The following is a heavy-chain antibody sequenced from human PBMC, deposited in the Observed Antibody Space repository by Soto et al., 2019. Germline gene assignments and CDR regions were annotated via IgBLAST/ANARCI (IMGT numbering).Heavy chain of an antibody. CDR3: ARDCRGRWELLCY. V-gene: IGHV1-2*04. J-gene: IGHJ4*02. CDR2: INPNSGGT. CDR1: GYTFTGYY. D-gene: IGHD1-26*01. Sequence: ASVKVSCKASGYTFTGYYMHWVRQAPGQGLEWMGWINPNSGGTNYAQKFQGWVTMTRDTSISTAYMELSRLRSDDTAVYYCARDCRGRWELLCYWGQGTLVTVSS.